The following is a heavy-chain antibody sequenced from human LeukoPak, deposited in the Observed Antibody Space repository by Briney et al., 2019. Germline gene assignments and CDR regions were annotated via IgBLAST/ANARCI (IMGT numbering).Heavy chain of an antibody. D-gene: IGHD2-15*01. CDR3: ARDGCSGGSCYGIDY. J-gene: IGHJ4*02. V-gene: IGHV3-74*01. CDR2: INGDGSIT. CDR1: RLTLSSYW. Sequence: GGSLRLSCAGSRLTLSSYWMQWVRQAPGKGLVWVSRINGDGSITNYADSVKGRFTISRDNSKNTLYLQMNSLRAEDTAVYYCARDGCSGGSCYGIDYWGQGTLVTVSS.